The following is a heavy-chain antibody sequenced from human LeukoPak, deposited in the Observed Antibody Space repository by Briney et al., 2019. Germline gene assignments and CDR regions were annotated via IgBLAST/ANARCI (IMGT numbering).Heavy chain of an antibody. V-gene: IGHV3-9*01. CDR2: ISWNSGRI. CDR1: GFTFDDYA. J-gene: IGHJ6*03. CDR3: AKDPGWELLYYYYYMDV. Sequence: GGSLRLSCAASGFTFDDYAMHWVRQAPGKGLEWVSGISWNSGRIGYADSVKGRFTISRDNAKNSLYLQMNSLRAEDTALYYCAKDPGWELLYYYYYMDVWGKGTTVTISS. D-gene: IGHD1-26*01.